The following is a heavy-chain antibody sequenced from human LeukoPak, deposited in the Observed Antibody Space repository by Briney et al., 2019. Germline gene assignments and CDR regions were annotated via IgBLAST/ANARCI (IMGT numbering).Heavy chain of an antibody. D-gene: IGHD3-10*01. Sequence: SETLSLTCAVSGYSISSGYYWGWIRQPPGKGLEWIGSMYHNRGTYYNPSFKSRVTISMDTSKNQFSLRLSSVTAADTAVYYCASYYASGVSAYDYFGMDVWGKGTTVTVSS. J-gene: IGHJ6*04. CDR1: GYSISSGYY. V-gene: IGHV4-38-2*01. CDR3: ASYYASGVSAYDYFGMDV. CDR2: MYHNRGT.